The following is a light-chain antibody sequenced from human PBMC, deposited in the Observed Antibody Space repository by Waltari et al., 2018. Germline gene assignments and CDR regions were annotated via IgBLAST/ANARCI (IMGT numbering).Light chain of an antibody. J-gene: IGKJ4*01. V-gene: IGKV1-33*01. CDR1: QDISNY. CDR2: DAS. Sequence: DIQMTQSPSSLSASVGDRVTITCQASQDISNYLNWYQQKPGKAHKLLSYDASNLETGVPSRFSGSGSGTDCTFTISSRQPEDIATDYCQQYDNLPPFGGGTKVEIK. CDR3: QQYDNLPP.